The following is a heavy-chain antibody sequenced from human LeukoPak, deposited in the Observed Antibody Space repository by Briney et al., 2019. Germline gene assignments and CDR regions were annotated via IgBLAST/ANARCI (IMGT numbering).Heavy chain of an antibody. Sequence: GGSLRLSCAASGLTFSSYWMHWVRQAPGKGLVWVSRINSDGSSTSYADSVKGRFTISRDNAKNSLYLQMNSLRAEDTAVYYCARSYSSSSGRLLDYWGQGTLVTVSS. D-gene: IGHD6-6*01. J-gene: IGHJ4*02. V-gene: IGHV3-74*01. CDR2: INSDGSST. CDR1: GLTFSSYW. CDR3: ARSYSSSSGRLLDY.